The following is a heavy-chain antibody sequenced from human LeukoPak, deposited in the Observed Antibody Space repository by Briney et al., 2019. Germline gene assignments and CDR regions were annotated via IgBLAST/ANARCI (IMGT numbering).Heavy chain of an antibody. J-gene: IGHJ6*03. D-gene: IGHD6-13*01. Sequence: SVKVSCKASGYTFTGYYMHWVRQAPGQGLEWMGGIIPIFGTANYAQKFQGRVTITADESTSIAYMELSSLRSEDTAVYYCARQSRYSSSWYVGYYYMDVWGKGTTVTVSS. CDR2: IIPIFGTA. CDR1: GYTFTGYY. CDR3: ARQSRYSSSWYVGYYYMDV. V-gene: IGHV1-69*13.